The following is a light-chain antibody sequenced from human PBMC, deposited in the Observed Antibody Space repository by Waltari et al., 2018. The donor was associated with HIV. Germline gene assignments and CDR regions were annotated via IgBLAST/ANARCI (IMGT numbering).Light chain of an antibody. CDR2: DVS. J-gene: IGLJ2*01. CDR1: RSDVGGYNY. V-gene: IGLV2-14*01. Sequence: QSALTQPASVSGSPGQSLTISCPGSRSDVGGYNYGSWYQQHPGKAPKLMIYDVSDRPSGVSNRFSGSKSDNTASLTISGLQTEDEADYYCSSYTSSYTVIFGGGTKLTVL. CDR3: SSYTSSYTVI.